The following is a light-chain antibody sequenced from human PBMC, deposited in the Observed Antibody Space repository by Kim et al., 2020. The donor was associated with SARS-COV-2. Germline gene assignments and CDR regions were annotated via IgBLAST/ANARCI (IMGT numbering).Light chain of an antibody. V-gene: IGKV3-15*01. CDR2: GAS. Sequence: EVVMTQSPATLSVSPGDTATLSCRANQSVSNNLAWYQHKPGQAPRLLIYGASTRATGIPARFSGSGSGTDFTLTVSSLQSEDFAIYYCHQYNDWPPGDTFGQGTKLEI. CDR1: QSVSNN. J-gene: IGKJ2*01. CDR3: HQYNDWPPGDT.